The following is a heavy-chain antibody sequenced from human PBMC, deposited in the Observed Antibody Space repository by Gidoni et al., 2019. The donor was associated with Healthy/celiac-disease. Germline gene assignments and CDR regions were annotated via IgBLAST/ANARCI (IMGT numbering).Heavy chain of an antibody. CDR2: IWYDGSNK. Sequence: QVQLVESGGGVVQPGRSLRLSCAASGFTFSSYGMHWVRQAPGKGLEWVAVIWYDGSNKYYADSVKGRFAISRDNSKNTLYLQMNSLRAEDTAVYYCARAGHIATPDYYYYGMDVWGQGTTVTVSS. D-gene: IGHD2-21*01. CDR3: ARAGHIATPDYYYYGMDV. J-gene: IGHJ6*02. V-gene: IGHV3-33*01. CDR1: GFTFSSYG.